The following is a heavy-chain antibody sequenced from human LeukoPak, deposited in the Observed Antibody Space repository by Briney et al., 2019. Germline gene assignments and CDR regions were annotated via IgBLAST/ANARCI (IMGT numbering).Heavy chain of an antibody. J-gene: IGHJ4*02. V-gene: IGHV4-39*07. CDR1: GGSVSRSPYY. D-gene: IGHD6-13*01. CDR2: IYYSGST. CDR3: ARVAAAGNYYFDY. Sequence: SETLSLTCTVSGGSVSRSPYYWGWIRQPPGKGLEWIGNIYYSGSTYYNPSLKSRVTISIDTSKNQFSLKLSSVTAADTAVYFCARVAAAGNYYFDYWGQGTLVTVSS.